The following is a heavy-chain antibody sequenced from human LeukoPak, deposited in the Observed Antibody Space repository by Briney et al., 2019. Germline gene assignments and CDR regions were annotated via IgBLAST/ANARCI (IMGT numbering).Heavy chain of an antibody. CDR1: GGSMTSSVYY. Sequence: SETLSLTCTVSGGSMTSSVYYWGWIRQPPGKGLEWIGSIYYNGSTYYNPSLKSRVTISADTSKRRFSLRLSSVTAADSAFYYCAREGSGSLFYYGMDVWGQGTTVTVSS. J-gene: IGHJ6*02. CDR2: IYYNGST. V-gene: IGHV4-39*02. CDR3: AREGSGSLFYYGMDV. D-gene: IGHD3-10*01.